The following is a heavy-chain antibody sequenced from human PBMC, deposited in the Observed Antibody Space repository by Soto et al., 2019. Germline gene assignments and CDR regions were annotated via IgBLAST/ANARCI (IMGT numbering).Heavy chain of an antibody. Sequence: EVQLVESGGGLVQPGGSLRLACAASGFTFSSYWMHWVRQAPGKGLVWVSRINSDGSSTSYADSVKGRFTISRDNAKNTLAPHMNSLRAEDTAVYYCASDGYYGQPFYYGGKGTLVTVS. J-gene: IGHJ4*02. V-gene: IGHV3-74*01. CDR1: GFTFSSYW. D-gene: IGHD3-3*01. CDR3: ASDGYYGQPFYY. CDR2: INSDGSST.